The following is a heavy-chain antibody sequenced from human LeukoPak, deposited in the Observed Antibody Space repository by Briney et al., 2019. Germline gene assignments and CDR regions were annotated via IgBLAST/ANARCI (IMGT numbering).Heavy chain of an antibody. V-gene: IGHV3-48*03. Sequence: GGSLRLSCAASGFTFSSYEMNWVRQAPGKGLEWLSCISSSGSAKYYAASVKGRLTISRDNAQNSLYLQMNGLRAEDTAVYYCARDTMVGGAHDHWGQGTLGTVSS. CDR3: ARDTMVGGAHDH. CDR1: GFTFSSYE. D-gene: IGHD3-10*01. CDR2: ISSSGSAK. J-gene: IGHJ4*02.